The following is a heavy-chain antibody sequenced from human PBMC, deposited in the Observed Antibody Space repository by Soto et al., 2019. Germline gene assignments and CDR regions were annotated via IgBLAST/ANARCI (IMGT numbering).Heavy chain of an antibody. V-gene: IGHV1-2*02. CDR3: ARDRHLLMVYAIWAFDI. J-gene: IGHJ3*02. CDR2: INPNSGGT. D-gene: IGHD2-8*01. Sequence: ASVKVSCKASGYTFTGYYMHWVRQAPGQGLEWMGWINPNSGGTNYAQKFQGRVTMTRDTSISTAYMELSRLRSDDTAVYYCARDRHLLMVYAIWAFDIWGQGTMVTVSS. CDR1: GYTFTGYY.